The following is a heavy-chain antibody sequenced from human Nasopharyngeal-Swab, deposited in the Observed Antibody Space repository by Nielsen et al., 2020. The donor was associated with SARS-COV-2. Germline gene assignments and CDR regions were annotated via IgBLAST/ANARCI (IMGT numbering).Heavy chain of an antibody. CDR3: AKDGGAYFNS. Sequence: GGSLRLSCAASGFTFRTHAMTWVRQAPGKGLDWVSLISGSGGSPYYADSVKGRFTMSRDDSKNTLYLQMNSLRAEDTAVYYCAKDGGAYFNSWGQGTLVTVSS. J-gene: IGHJ4*02. D-gene: IGHD3-16*01. CDR2: ISGSGGSP. CDR1: GFTFRTHA. V-gene: IGHV3-23*01.